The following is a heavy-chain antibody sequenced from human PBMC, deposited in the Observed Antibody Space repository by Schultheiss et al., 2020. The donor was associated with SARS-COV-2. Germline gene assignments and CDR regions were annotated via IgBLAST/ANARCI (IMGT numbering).Heavy chain of an antibody. CDR3: ARILRSVMGDP. D-gene: IGHD5/OR15-5a*01. J-gene: IGHJ5*02. CDR2: INPNSGGT. V-gene: IGHV1-2*02. CDR1: GYTFTDYY. Sequence: ASVKVSCKTSGYTFTDYYVHWVRQAPGEGLEWMGWINPNSGGTNYAQKFQGRVTITRDTSASTAYMELSSLRSEDTAVYYCARILRSVMGDPWGQGTLVTVSS.